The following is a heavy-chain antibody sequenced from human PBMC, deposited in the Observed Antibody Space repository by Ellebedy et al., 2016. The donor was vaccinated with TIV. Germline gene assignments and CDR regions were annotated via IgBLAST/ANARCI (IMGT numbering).Heavy chain of an antibody. Sequence: SETLSLTCSVSGGSITSDYWSWIRQPPGKGLEWIAFISDSGFTRSNPSLKSRVTISVDTSKNQFSLNLTSVTAADTAVYYCARHWTSNSWYYLDSWGQGTLVAVSS. CDR3: ARHWTSNSWYYLDS. V-gene: IGHV4-59*08. D-gene: IGHD6-13*01. CDR2: ISDSGFT. CDR1: GGSITSDY. J-gene: IGHJ4*02.